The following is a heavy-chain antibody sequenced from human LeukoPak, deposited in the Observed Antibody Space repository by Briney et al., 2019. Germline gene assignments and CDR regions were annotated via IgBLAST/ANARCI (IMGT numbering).Heavy chain of an antibody. CDR1: GFTFSSYA. CDR3: ASAYHYDSSGYYGY. J-gene: IGHJ4*02. CDR2: ISYDGSNK. D-gene: IGHD3-22*01. Sequence: PGGSLRLSCAASGFTFSSYAMHWVRQAPGKGLEWVAVISYDGSNKYYADSVKGRFTISRDNSKNTLYLQMNSLRAEDTAVYYCASAYHYDSSGYYGYWGQGTLVTVSS. V-gene: IGHV3-30-3*02.